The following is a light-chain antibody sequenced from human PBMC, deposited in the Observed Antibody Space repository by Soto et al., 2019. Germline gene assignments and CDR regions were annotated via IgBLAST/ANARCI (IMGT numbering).Light chain of an antibody. V-gene: IGKV2-24*01. CDR2: KVS. CDR3: MQLSHFPWT. J-gene: IGKJ1*01. Sequence: EIVMTQTPLSAPVTLGQSASISCRSSQSLVHSDRNTYLSWFHQRPGHPPRLLIYKVSKRFSGVPARFGGSGSGTYFTLKIDRVEADDVGLYYCMQLSHFPWTFGQGTKVEV. CDR1: QSLVHSDRNTY.